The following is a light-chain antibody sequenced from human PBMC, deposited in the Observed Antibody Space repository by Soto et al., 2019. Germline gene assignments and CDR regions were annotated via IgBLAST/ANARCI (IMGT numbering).Light chain of an antibody. Sequence: DIQMTQSPSSLSASEGDRVTITCRASQSINSYLNWYQQKPGKAPELLIYAASNLRSGVPSRFSGSGSGTYFTLTISSLQPEDFATYYCQQSYNHPRTFSQGTKVEIK. CDR3: QQSYNHPRT. CDR2: AAS. J-gene: IGKJ1*01. V-gene: IGKV1-39*01. CDR1: QSINSY.